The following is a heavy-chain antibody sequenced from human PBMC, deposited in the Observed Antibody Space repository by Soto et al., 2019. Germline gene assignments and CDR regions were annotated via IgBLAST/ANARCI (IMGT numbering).Heavy chain of an antibody. Sequence: GGSLRLSCVASGFTFTTYWMSWVRQAPGKGLEWVANIRQDGGAQFCVDSVKGRFTISRDNAKNSVYLQMDSLRAEDTAVYYCVRGGHGSGSYLGSYWGQGILVTVSS. CDR1: GFTFTTYW. D-gene: IGHD3-10*01. J-gene: IGHJ4*02. CDR3: VRGGHGSGSYLGSY. CDR2: IRQDGGAQ. V-gene: IGHV3-7*03.